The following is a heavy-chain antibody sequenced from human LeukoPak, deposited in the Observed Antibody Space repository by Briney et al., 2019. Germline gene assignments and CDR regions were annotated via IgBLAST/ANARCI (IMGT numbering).Heavy chain of an antibody. Sequence: TGGSLRLSCAASGFTVSSNYMSWVRQAPGKGLEWVSVIYSGGSTYYADSVKGRFTISRDNSKNTLYLQMNSLRAEDTAVYYCARDKAQSYDSSEESAFDIWGQGTMVTVSS. CDR2: IYSGGST. CDR1: GFTVSSNY. J-gene: IGHJ3*02. V-gene: IGHV3-53*01. CDR3: ARDKAQSYDSSEESAFDI. D-gene: IGHD3-22*01.